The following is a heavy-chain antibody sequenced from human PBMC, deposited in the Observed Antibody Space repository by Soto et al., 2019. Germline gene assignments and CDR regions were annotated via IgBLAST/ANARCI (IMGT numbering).Heavy chain of an antibody. D-gene: IGHD1-26*01. J-gene: IGHJ4*02. Sequence: QVQLVQSGAEVKKPGASVKVSCKASGYTFAEYYIHWVRQAPGQGPEWMGWINPKSGGTKYAQKPLARFTMTTDTSISTAHMELISLRSDDTAVYFCARNRWSISVLFEDWGQGTLVTFAA. CDR3: ARNRWSISVLFED. CDR1: GYTFAEYY. CDR2: INPKSGGT. V-gene: IGHV1-2*02.